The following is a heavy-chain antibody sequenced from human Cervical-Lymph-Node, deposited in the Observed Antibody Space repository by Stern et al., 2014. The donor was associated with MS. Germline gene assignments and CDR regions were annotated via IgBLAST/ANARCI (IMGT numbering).Heavy chain of an antibody. CDR1: GGTFSSYA. CDR2: IIPIFGRA. J-gene: IGHJ4*02. Sequence: VQLVQSGAEVKKPGSSVKVSCKASGGTFSSYAVNWVRKAPGQGLEWLGGIIPIFGRANQAETFQGRVTITADESTKTAYMELSSLRSEDTAVYFCARASTRGFDYWGQGTLVTVSS. V-gene: IGHV1-69*01. CDR3: ARASTRGFDY. D-gene: IGHD2/OR15-2a*01.